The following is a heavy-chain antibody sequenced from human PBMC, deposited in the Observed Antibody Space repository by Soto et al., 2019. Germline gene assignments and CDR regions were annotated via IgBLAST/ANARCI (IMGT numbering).Heavy chain of an antibody. CDR3: ARDTGSGWYGYYYYGMDV. CDR1: GYTFTSYG. Sequence: ASVKVSCKASGYTFTSYGISWVRQAPGQGLEWMGWISAYNGNTNYAQKLQGRVTMTIDTSTSTAYMELRSLRSDDTAVYYCARDTGSGWYGYYYYGMDVWGQGTTVTVSS. CDR2: ISAYNGNT. V-gene: IGHV1-18*01. D-gene: IGHD6-19*01. J-gene: IGHJ6*02.